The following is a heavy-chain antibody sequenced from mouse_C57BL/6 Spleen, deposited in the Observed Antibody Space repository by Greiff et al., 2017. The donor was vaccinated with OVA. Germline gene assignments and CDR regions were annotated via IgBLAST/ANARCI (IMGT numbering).Heavy chain of an antibody. V-gene: IGHV1-52*01. CDR2: IDPSDSET. J-gene: IGHJ1*03. Sequence: QVQLQQPGAELVRPGSSVKLSCKASGYTFTSYWMHWVKQRPIQGLEWIGNIDPSDSETHYNQKFKDKATLTVDKSSSTAYMQLSSLTSEDSAVYYCARTYYDYWYFDVWGTGTTVTVSS. CDR3: ARTYYDYWYFDV. CDR1: GYTFTSYW. D-gene: IGHD2-4*01.